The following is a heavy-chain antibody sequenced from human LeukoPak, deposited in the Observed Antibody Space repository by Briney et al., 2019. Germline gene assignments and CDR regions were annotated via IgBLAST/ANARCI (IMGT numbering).Heavy chain of an antibody. J-gene: IGHJ4*02. D-gene: IGHD3-10*01. Sequence: GGSLRLFCAASGFTFSSYGMHWVRQAPGKGLEWVAVISYDGSNKYYADSVKGRFTISRDNSKNTLYLQMNSLRAEDTAVYYCAKDGDYYGSGKGGFDYWGQGTLVTVSS. CDR2: ISYDGSNK. CDR3: AKDGDYYGSGKGGFDY. CDR1: GFTFSSYG. V-gene: IGHV3-30*18.